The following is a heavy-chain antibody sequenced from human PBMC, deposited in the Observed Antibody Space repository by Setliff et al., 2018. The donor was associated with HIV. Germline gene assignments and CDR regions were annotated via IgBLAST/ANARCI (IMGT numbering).Heavy chain of an antibody. D-gene: IGHD1-1*01. CDR1: GFTPSDYY. J-gene: IGHJ6*03. CDR2: ISSTGSAR. V-gene: IGHV3-11*01. Sequence: GGSLRLSCEGSGFTPSDYYMNWIRQAPGKGLEWISYISSTGSARHYADSVQGRFSISRDNAKKSLHLQMNNLRAEDSAVYYCVATGTLFYLYRDIWGKGTTVTVSS. CDR3: VATGTLFYLYRDI.